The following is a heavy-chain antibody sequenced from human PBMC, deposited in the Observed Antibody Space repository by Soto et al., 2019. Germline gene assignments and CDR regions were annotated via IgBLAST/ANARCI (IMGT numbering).Heavy chain of an antibody. CDR2: INPSGGST. V-gene: IGHV1-46*01. CDR1: GYTFTSYY. D-gene: IGHD2-2*01. J-gene: IGHJ3*02. CDR3: ARSIGYCSSTSCPDAFDI. Sequence: ASVKVSCKASGYTFTSYYMHWVRQAPGQGLEWMGIINPSGGSTNYAQKLQGRVTMTTDTSTSTAYMELRSLRSDDTAVYYCARSIGYCSSTSCPDAFDIWGQGTMVTVSS.